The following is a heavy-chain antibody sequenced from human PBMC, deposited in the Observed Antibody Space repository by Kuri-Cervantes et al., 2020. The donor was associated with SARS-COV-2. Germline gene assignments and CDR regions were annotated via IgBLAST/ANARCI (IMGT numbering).Heavy chain of an antibody. D-gene: IGHD6-19*01. Sequence: SETLSLTCTVSGGSISSYYWGWIRQPPGKGLEWIGSIYYSGSTYYNPSLKSRVTISVDTPKNQFSLKLSSVTAADTAVYYCARHARGWYRDDYWGQGTLVTDSS. J-gene: IGHJ4*02. CDR3: ARHARGWYRDDY. CDR1: GGSISSYY. CDR2: IYYSGST. V-gene: IGHV4-39*01.